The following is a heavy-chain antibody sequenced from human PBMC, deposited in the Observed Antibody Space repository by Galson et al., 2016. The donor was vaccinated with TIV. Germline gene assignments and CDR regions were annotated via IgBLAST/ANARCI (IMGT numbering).Heavy chain of an antibody. CDR1: EITVSRNY. CDR2: IYSAGDT. CDR3: ARDRYYDASGYYYYYYGMDV. Sequence: SLRLSCAASEITVSRNYMSWVRQAPGRGLEWVSTIYSAGDTYYADSVKGRFTISRDNSKNTLSLQMSGLRTEDTAVYYCARDRYYDASGYYYYYYGMDVWGQGTTVTVSS. D-gene: IGHD3-22*01. J-gene: IGHJ6*02. V-gene: IGHV3-66*02.